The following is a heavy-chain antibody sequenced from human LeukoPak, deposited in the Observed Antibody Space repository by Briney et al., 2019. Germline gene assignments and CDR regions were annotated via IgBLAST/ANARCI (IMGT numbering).Heavy chain of an antibody. J-gene: IGHJ3*02. CDR1: GYSISSGYY. CDR2: IYHSGST. Sequence: PSETLSLTCTVSGYSISSGYYWGWIRQPPGKGLEWIGSIYHSGSTYYNPSLKSRVTISVDTSKNQFSLKLSSVTAADTAVYYCARRGTVTTLGAFDIWGQGTMVTVSS. CDR3: ARRGTVTTLGAFDI. D-gene: IGHD4-17*01. V-gene: IGHV4-38-2*02.